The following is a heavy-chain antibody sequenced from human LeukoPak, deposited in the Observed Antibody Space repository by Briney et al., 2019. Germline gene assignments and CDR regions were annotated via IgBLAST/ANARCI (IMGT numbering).Heavy chain of an antibody. CDR1: GYTFTAFY. CDR2: INASGGST. V-gene: IGHV1-46*01. D-gene: IGHD3-10*02. J-gene: IGHJ4*02. Sequence: EASVKVSCKASGYTFTAFYMHWVRQAPGQGLEWMGIINASGGSTSYAQEFQGRVTMTRDTSTSTVYMELCSLRSEDTAVYYCARGHLFGDYWGQGTLVTVSS. CDR3: ARGHLFGDY.